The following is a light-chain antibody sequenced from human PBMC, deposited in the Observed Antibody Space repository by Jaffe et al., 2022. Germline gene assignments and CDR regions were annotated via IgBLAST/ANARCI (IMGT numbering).Light chain of an antibody. CDR2: ATS. Sequence: EIVLTQSPGTLSLSPGERATLSCRASQTVITSSLAWYQQKPGQAPRLLIYATSSRATGIRDRFSGSGSGTDFTLTINRLEPEDFAMYYCQQFDTSSKYTFGQGTKLEIK. CDR3: QQFDTSSKYT. J-gene: IGKJ2*01. CDR1: QTVITSS. V-gene: IGKV3-20*01.